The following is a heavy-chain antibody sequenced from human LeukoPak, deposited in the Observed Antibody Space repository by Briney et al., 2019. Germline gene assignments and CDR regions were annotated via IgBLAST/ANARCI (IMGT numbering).Heavy chain of an antibody. D-gene: IGHD6-19*01. CDR1: GVSISSYY. CDR2: IYYSGST. J-gene: IGHJ4*02. CDR3: ARAWAGSGWYSGFDY. V-gene: IGHV4-59*01. Sequence: MASQTLSLTCTVSGVSISSYYWSWIRQPPGKGLEWIGYIYYSGSTNYNPSLKSRVTISVDTSKNQFSLKLSSVTAADTAVYYCARAWAGSGWYSGFDYWGQGTLVTVSS.